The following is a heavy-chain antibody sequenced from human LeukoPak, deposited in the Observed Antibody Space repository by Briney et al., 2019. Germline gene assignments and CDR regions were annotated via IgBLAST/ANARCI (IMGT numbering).Heavy chain of an antibody. CDR1: GGTFSSYA. D-gene: IGHD1-1*01. CDR2: IIPIFGTA. Sequence: GSSVKVSCKASGGTFSSYAISWVRQAPGQGLGWMGGIIPIFGTANYAQKFQGRVTITTDESTSTAYMELSSLRSEDTAVYYCARETGAPYAFDIWGQGTMVTGSS. J-gene: IGHJ3*02. CDR3: ARETGAPYAFDI. V-gene: IGHV1-69*05.